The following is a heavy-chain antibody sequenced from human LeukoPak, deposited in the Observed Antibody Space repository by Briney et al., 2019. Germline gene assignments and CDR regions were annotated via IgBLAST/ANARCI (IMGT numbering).Heavy chain of an antibody. V-gene: IGHV3-7*01. Sequence: GGSLRLSCAASGFTLSSYWMSWVRQAPGKGLEWVANIKQDGSEKDYVDSVKGRFTISRDNAKNSLYLQMNSLRAEDTAAYYCAGYSRSSGWFDPWGQGTLVTVSS. D-gene: IGHD6-6*01. CDR1: GFTLSSYW. J-gene: IGHJ5*02. CDR3: AGYSRSSGWFDP. CDR2: IKQDGSEK.